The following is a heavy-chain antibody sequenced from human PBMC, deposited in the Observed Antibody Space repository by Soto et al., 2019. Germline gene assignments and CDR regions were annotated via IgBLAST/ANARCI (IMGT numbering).Heavy chain of an antibody. Sequence: GGSLRLSCAASGFTFSSYWMSWVRQAPGKGLEWVANIKQDGSEKYYVDSVKGRFTISRDNAKNSLYLQMNSLRAEDTAVYYCARVVGLRSKYYMDVWGKGTTVTVSS. CDR2: IKQDGSEK. J-gene: IGHJ6*03. CDR3: ARVVGLRSKYYMDV. V-gene: IGHV3-7*01. D-gene: IGHD1-26*01. CDR1: GFTFSSYW.